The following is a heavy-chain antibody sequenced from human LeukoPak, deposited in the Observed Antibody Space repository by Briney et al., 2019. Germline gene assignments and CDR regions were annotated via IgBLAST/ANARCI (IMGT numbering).Heavy chain of an antibody. CDR3: ARHPIAAPGTAAVGNWFDP. Sequence: GGSLRLSCAASGFTFSSYAMSWVRQAPGKGLEWVSAISGSGGSTYYADSVKGRFTISRDNAKNSLYLQMNSLRAEDTAVYYCARHPIAAPGTAAVGNWFDPWGQGTLVTVSS. D-gene: IGHD6-13*01. CDR2: ISGSGGST. CDR1: GFTFSSYA. J-gene: IGHJ5*02. V-gene: IGHV3-23*01.